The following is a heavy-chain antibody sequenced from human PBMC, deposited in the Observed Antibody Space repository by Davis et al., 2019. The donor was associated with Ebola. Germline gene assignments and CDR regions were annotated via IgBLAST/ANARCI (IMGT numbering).Heavy chain of an antibody. CDR3: ARRRDSTWYFDL. CDR2: IYYSGST. D-gene: IGHD5-24*01. Sequence: SETLSLTCTVSGYSISTGYYWGWIRQPPGKGLEWIGYIYYSGSTNNNPSLKSRVTISVDTSKNQFSLKLSSVTAADTAVYYCARRRDSTWYFDLWGRGTLVTVSS. V-gene: IGHV4-38-2*02. CDR1: GYSISTGYY. J-gene: IGHJ2*01.